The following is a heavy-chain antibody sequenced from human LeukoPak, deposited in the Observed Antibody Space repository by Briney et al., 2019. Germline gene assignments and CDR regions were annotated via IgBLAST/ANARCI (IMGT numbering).Heavy chain of an antibody. CDR2: ISSSGITI. Sequence: YISSSGITIYYADSLKGRFTISRDNAKNSLYLQMNSLRAEDTAVYYCARDPGSSGYTFDYWGQGTLVTVSS. CDR3: ARDPGSSGYTFDY. V-gene: IGHV3-48*03. J-gene: IGHJ4*02. D-gene: IGHD3-22*01.